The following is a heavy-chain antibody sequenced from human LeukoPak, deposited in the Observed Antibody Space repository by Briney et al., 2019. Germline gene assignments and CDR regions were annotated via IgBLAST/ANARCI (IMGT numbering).Heavy chain of an antibody. V-gene: IGHV3-9*01. CDR2: ISWNSGSI. CDR3: ARTGIAVAGTLL. J-gene: IGHJ4*02. CDR1: GFTFDDYA. Sequence: GGSLRLSCAASGFTFDDYAMHWVRQAPGKGLEWVSGISWNSGSIGYADSVKGRFTISRDNAKNSLYLQMNSLRAEDTAVYYCARTGIAVAGTLLWGQGTLVTVSS. D-gene: IGHD6-19*01.